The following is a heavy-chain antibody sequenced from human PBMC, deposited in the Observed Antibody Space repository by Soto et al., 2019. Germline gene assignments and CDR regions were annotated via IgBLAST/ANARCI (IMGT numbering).Heavy chain of an antibody. Sequence: SETLSLTCTVSGGSVSSGSYYWSWIRQPPGKGLEWIGYIYYSGSTNYNPSLKSRVTISVDTSKNQFSLKLSSVRAEDTAVYYCAKEIAIIGKGVFDMWGQGTMVTVSS. CDR3: AKEIAIIGKGVFDM. D-gene: IGHD6-13*01. V-gene: IGHV4-61*01. CDR2: IYYSGST. CDR1: GGSVSSGSYY. J-gene: IGHJ3*02.